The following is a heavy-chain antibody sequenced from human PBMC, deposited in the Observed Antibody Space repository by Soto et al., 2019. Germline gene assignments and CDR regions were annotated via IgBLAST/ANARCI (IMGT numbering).Heavy chain of an antibody. CDR3: ARGRRFTSSWFFFDS. CDR1: GGSISGGDFY. J-gene: IGHJ4*02. Sequence: SETLSLTCIVSGGSISGGDFYWSWIRQPPGKGLEWIGYIYYTGNTDYNSSLKSRIKISVDTSKNQFSLKLTSVTAADTAVYYCARGRRFTSSWFFFDSWGQGTLVTVSS. CDR2: IYYTGNT. D-gene: IGHD6-13*01. V-gene: IGHV4-30-4*01.